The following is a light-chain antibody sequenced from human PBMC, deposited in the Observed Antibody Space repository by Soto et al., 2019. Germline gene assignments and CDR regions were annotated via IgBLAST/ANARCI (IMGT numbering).Light chain of an antibody. V-gene: IGKV3-20*01. CDR3: QQYGSSTGT. J-gene: IGKJ1*01. CDR1: QSVSSSY. CDR2: GAS. Sequence: EIVLTQSPGTLSLSPGERATLSCRASQSVSSSYLAWYQQKPGQAPRLLIDGASSRATGIPDRFSGSGSGTDFTLTISRLEPEDFAVYYCQQYGSSTGTCGQGTKVEIK.